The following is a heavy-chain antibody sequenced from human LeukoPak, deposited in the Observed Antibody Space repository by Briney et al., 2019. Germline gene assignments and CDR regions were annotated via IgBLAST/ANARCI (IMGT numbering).Heavy chain of an antibody. V-gene: IGHV3-23*01. CDR1: GITLSNYG. CDR2: ISGSGGGT. Sequence: GGSLRLSCAVSGITLSNYGMSWVRQAPGKGLEWVAGISGSGGGTNYADSVKGRFTISRDNARNTLYLQMNSLRAEDTAVYFCAKRGVVIRVILVGFHKEAYYFDSWGQGALVTVSS. J-gene: IGHJ4*02. CDR3: AKRGVVIRVILVGFHKEAYYFDS. D-gene: IGHD3-10*01.